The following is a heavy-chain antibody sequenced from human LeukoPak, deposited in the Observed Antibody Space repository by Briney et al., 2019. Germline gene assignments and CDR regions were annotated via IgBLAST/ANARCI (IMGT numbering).Heavy chain of an antibody. CDR1: GFTFDDYA. CDR2: ISWNSGSI. J-gene: IGHJ4*02. V-gene: IGHV3-9*01. D-gene: IGHD3-22*01. Sequence: PGGSLRLSCAASGFTFDDYAMHWVRQAPGKGLEWVSGISWNSGSIGYADSVKGRFTISRDNAKNSLYLQMNSLRAEDTAVYYCAKSYYDSSGYFDYWGQGTLVTVSS. CDR3: AKSYYDSSGYFDY.